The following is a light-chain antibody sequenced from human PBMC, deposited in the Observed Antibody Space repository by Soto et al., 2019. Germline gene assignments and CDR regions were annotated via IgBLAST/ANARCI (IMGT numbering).Light chain of an antibody. CDR1: SNDIGGYDY. CDR3: NSYTNSFTLDVL. V-gene: IGLV2-14*01. J-gene: IGLJ3*02. Sequence: QSALTQPASVSGSLGQSITISCTGTSNDIGGYDYVSWYQQYPGKAPKLMIYGVTSRASGVSDRFSGSKSGNSASLTISGLQAEDEADYYYNSYTNSFTLDVLFGGGTKLTVL. CDR2: GVT.